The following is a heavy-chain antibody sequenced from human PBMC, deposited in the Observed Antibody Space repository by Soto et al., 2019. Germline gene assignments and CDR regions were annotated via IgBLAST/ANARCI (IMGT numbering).Heavy chain of an antibody. V-gene: IGHV1-69*01. CDR3: ARTGGPYSSSYYWFDP. D-gene: IGHD6-13*01. Sequence: QVQLVQSGAEVKKPGSSVKVSCKASGGTFSSYAISWVRQAPGQGLGWMGGIIPMFTTVNYAQKFQGRVTITADESTSTAYMELSSLRSEDTAVYYCARTGGPYSSSYYWFDPWGQGTLVTVSS. J-gene: IGHJ5*02. CDR2: IIPMFTTV. CDR1: GGTFSSYA.